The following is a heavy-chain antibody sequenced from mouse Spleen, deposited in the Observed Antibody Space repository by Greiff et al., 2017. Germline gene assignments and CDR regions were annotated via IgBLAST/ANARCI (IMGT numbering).Heavy chain of an antibody. CDR2: IWSDGST. Sequence: QVQLKQSGPGLVAPSQSLSISCTVSGFSLTSYGVHWVRQPPGKGLEWLVVIWSDGSTTYNSALKARLSISKDNSKSQVFLKMNSLQTDDTAMYYCASFYYSNYGYAMDYWGQGTSGTVSS. V-gene: IGHV2-6*03. D-gene: IGHD2-5*01. J-gene: IGHJ4*01. CDR3: ASFYYSNYGYAMDY. CDR1: GFSLTSYG.